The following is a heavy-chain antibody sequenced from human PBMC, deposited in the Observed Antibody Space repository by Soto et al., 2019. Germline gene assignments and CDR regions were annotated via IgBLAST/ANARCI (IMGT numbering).Heavy chain of an antibody. J-gene: IGHJ4*02. CDR1: GGSINTATHS. CDR3: ARGGGVTTTGHDY. Sequence: QLQLQESGSGLVKPSQTLSLTCAVSGGSINTATHSWSWIRQPPGKGLEWIGYIYHSGSTYYNPSVKSRVTISIDKSNSQFSLRLSSVTAADTAVYYCARGGGVTTTGHDYWGQGILVTVSS. V-gene: IGHV4-30-2*01. D-gene: IGHD4-4*01. CDR2: IYHSGST.